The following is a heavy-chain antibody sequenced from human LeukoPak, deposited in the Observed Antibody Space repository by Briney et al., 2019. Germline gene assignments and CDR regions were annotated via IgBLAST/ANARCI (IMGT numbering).Heavy chain of an antibody. V-gene: IGHV1-2*02. D-gene: IGHD6-19*01. CDR3: ARVGAVAGTSIDY. Sequence: GASVKVSCKASGYTFTGYYMHWVRQAPGQGLEWMGWINPNSGGTNYAQKFQGRVTMTRDTSISTAYMELSRLRSDDTAVYYCARVGAVAGTSIDYWGQGTLVTVSS. J-gene: IGHJ4*02. CDR2: INPNSGGT. CDR1: GYTFTGYY.